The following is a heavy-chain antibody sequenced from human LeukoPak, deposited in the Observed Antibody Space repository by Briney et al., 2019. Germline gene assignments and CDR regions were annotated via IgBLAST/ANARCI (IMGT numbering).Heavy chain of an antibody. CDR3: ARERGYSSSWYRLDY. CDR2: ISSSSSYT. V-gene: IGHV3-11*06. D-gene: IGHD6-13*01. J-gene: IGHJ4*02. CDR1: GFTFSDYY. Sequence: PGGSLRLSCAASGFTFSDYYMSWIRQAPGKGLEWVSYISSSSSYTNYADSVKGRFAISRDNAKNSLYLQMNSLRAEDTAVYYCARERGYSSSWYRLDYWGQGTLVTVSS.